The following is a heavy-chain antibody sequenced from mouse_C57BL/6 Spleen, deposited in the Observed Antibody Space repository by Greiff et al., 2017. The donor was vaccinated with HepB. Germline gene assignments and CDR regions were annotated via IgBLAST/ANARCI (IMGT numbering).Heavy chain of an antibody. CDR1: GFTFSSYA. CDR2: ISDGGSYT. Sequence: DVHLVESGGGLVKPGGSLKLSCAASGFTFSSYAMSWVRQTPEKRLEWVATISDGGSYTYYPDNVKGRFTISRDNAKNNLYLQMSHLKSEDTAMYYCARDDGLWFAYWGQGTLVTVSA. J-gene: IGHJ3*01. V-gene: IGHV5-4*01. D-gene: IGHD2-3*01. CDR3: ARDDGLWFAY.